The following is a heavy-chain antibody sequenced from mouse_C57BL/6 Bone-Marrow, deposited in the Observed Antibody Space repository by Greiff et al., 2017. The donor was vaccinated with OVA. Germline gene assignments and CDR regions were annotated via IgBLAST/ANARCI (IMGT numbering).Heavy chain of an antibody. CDR2: IYPGDGDT. J-gene: IGHJ1*03. CDR3: ARTIPYYGSSYWYFDV. V-gene: IGHV1-82*01. D-gene: IGHD1-1*01. CDR1: GYAFSSSW. Sequence: HVQLQQSGPELVKPGASVKISCKASGYAFSSSWMNWVKQRPGKGLEWIGRIYPGDGDTNYNGKFKGKATLTADKSSSTAYMQLSSLTSEDSAVYFCARTIPYYGSSYWYFDVWGTGTTVTVSS.